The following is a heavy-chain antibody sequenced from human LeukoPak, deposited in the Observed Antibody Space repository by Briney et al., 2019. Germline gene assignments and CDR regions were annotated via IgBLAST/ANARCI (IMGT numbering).Heavy chain of an antibody. J-gene: IGHJ5*02. CDR2: IYANGIT. CDR3: ARGVEMVTIFFSS. CDR1: DFTVSSNY. Sequence: GGSLRLSCAASDFTVSSNYMSWVRQAPGKGLEWVSVIYANGITYYADSVKGRFTISRDIFKNTVYLQMNTLRVEDTAVYYCARGVEMVTIFFSSWGQGTLVTVSS. V-gene: IGHV3-53*01. D-gene: IGHD5-24*01.